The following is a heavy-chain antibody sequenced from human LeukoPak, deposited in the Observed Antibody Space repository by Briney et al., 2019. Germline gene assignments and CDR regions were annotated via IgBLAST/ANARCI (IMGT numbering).Heavy chain of an antibody. CDR2: ISGSGGRT. CDR3: AKDLSFTTKISPIDY. CDR1: GFTFSSYV. V-gene: IGHV3-23*01. J-gene: IGHJ4*02. D-gene: IGHD4-11*01. Sequence: GGSLRLSCAVSGFTFSSYVMTWVRQVPGKGLEWVSGISGSGGRTYYADSVKGRFTISRDNSKSTVYLQVNSLRAEDTAVYYCAKDLSFTTKISPIDYWGQGTLVTVSS.